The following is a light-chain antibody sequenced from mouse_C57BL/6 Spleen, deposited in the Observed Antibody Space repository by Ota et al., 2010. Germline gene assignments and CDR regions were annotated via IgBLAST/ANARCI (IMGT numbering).Light chain of an antibody. CDR2: RAS. Sequence: DIVLTQSPASLAVSLGQRATISCRASKSVDRYGNSFMHWYQQKPGQPPKLLIYRASNLESGIPARFSGSGSRTAFTLTINPVEADDVATYYCQHSNEDPCTFGGDQVGNK. CDR1: KSVDRYGNSF. J-gene: IGKJ2*01. V-gene: IGKV3-5*01. CDR3: QHSNEDPCT.